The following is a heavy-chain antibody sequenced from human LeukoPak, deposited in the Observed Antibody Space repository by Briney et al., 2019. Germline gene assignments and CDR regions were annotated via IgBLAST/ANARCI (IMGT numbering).Heavy chain of an antibody. CDR1: GFTFNNNA. D-gene: IGHD2-2*01. J-gene: IGHJ3*01. CDR3: ARCTASCYGNAFDV. CDR2: INGGGDAT. Sequence: PGGSLRLSCATSGFTFNNNAMSWVRQAPGKGLEWVSAINGGGDATEYADSVKGRFTISRDNSKNTLYLQMNSLRPDDTAVYYCARCTASCYGNAFDVWGQGTLLTVSS. V-gene: IGHV3-23*01.